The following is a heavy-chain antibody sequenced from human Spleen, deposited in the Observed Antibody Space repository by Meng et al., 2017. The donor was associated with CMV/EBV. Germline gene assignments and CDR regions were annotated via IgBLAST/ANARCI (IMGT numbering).Heavy chain of an antibody. D-gene: IGHD3-16*01. V-gene: IGHV3-23*01. CDR2: ISVSVGAT. CDR3: AKDQLLFGGPNAYFDD. J-gene: IGHJ4*02. Sequence: GGSLRLSSAASGFSFSSYAMSWVRQAPGERLEWVSGISVSVGATYYADSVKGRFTISRDNSKNTLYLQMNSLRAEETAMYYCAKDQLLFGGPNAYFDDWGQGTLVTVSS. CDR1: GFSFSSYA.